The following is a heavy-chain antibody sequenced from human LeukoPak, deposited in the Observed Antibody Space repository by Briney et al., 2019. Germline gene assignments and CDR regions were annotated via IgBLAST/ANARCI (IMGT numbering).Heavy chain of an antibody. J-gene: IGHJ4*02. CDR2: INQDGSKE. V-gene: IGHV3-7*01. CDR1: GFTFSNYW. D-gene: IGHD5-12*01. CDR3: VRDGGVSGYDLLDY. Sequence: GGSLRLSCAASGFTFSNYWMTWVRQAPGRGLEWVAHINQDGSKEYYMDSVKARFTISRDNAKNSLSLQMNSLRAEDTAVYYCVRDGGVSGYDLLDYWGQGTLVTVSS.